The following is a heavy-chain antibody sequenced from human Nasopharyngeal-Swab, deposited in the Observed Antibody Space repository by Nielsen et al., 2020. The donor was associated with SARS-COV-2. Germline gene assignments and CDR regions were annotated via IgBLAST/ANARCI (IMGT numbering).Heavy chain of an antibody. V-gene: IGHV4-31*03. CDR1: GGSISSYY. CDR2: IYYSGST. J-gene: IGHJ3*02. Sequence: LRLSCTVSGGSISSYYWSWIRQHPGKGLEWIGYIYYSGSTYYNPSLKSRVTISVDTSKNQFSLKLSSVTAADTAVYYCARDPVYDYVWGSYRIDAFEIWGQGTMVTVSS. CDR3: ARDPVYDYVWGSYRIDAFEI. D-gene: IGHD3-16*02.